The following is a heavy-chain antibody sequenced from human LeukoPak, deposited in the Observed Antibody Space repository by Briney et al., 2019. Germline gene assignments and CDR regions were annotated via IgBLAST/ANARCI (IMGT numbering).Heavy chain of an antibody. J-gene: IGHJ6*03. CDR1: GFTVSSNY. Sequence: PGGSLRLYCAASGFTVSSNYMSWVRQAPGKGLEWVSVIYSGGSTYYADSVKGRFTISRDNSKNTLYLQMNSLRAEDTAVYYCARETAPYYYYYMDVWGKGTTVTVSS. D-gene: IGHD6-25*01. CDR3: ARETAPYYYYYMDV. V-gene: IGHV3-53*01. CDR2: IYSGGST.